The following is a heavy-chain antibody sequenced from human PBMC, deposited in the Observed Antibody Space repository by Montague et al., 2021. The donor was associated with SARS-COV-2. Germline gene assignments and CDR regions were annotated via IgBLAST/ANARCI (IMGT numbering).Heavy chain of an antibody. J-gene: IGHJ4*02. D-gene: IGHD1-26*01. V-gene: IGHV4-59*08. CDR1: TGSLSTYY. CDR3: ARKGSGRSDLAY. Sequence: SETLSLTCTVSTGSLSTYYWSWIRQPPGKGLEWIGYIYYSGYTNYNPSLKSRITISVDTSKSQFSLRLSSVTAADTAFYYCARKGSGRSDLAYWGQGTLVTVS. CDR2: IYYSGYT.